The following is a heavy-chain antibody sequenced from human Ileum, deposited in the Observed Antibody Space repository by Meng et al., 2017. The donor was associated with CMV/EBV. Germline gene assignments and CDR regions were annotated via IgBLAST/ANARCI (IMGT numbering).Heavy chain of an antibody. CDR3: ASLRYRLRSAFDI. CDR1: GYSFTGYF. CDR2: INPDNGVT. Sequence: ASVKVSCKASGYSFTGYFIIWVRQAPGQGLEWMGWINPDNGVTNYTQKFQDRVTMTRETSIYTAYMELSRLKSDDTTLYYCASLRYRLRSAFDIWGQGTMVTVSS. D-gene: IGHD1-1*01. J-gene: IGHJ3*02. V-gene: IGHV1-2*02.